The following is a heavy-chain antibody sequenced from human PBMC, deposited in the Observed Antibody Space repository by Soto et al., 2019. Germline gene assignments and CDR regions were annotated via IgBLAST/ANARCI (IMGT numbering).Heavy chain of an antibody. CDR2: IIPIFGTA. J-gene: IGHJ4*02. Sequence: SVKVSCKASGGTFSSYAISWVRQAPGQGLEWMGGIIPIFGTANYAQKFQGRVTITADKSTSTAYMELSSLRSEDTAVYYCARDPEGYYDSSGIHYWCPGTLVTVSS. D-gene: IGHD3-22*01. CDR3: ARDPEGYYDSSGIHY. CDR1: GGTFSSYA. V-gene: IGHV1-69*06.